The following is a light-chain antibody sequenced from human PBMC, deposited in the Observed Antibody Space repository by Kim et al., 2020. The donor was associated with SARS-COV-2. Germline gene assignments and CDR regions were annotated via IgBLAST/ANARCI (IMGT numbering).Light chain of an antibody. V-gene: IGKV3-11*01. CDR1: HSVESV. Sequence: CQGERAARSCKPRHSVESVLVSHAHNPGQAPRLLIYEASNSPAGTPVRFRGGGYGTDFTLTRSNVEADDAAVYSRQKRRTWSPVTFGQGTRLEIK. CDR3: QKRRTWSPVT. CDR2: EAS. J-gene: IGKJ5*01.